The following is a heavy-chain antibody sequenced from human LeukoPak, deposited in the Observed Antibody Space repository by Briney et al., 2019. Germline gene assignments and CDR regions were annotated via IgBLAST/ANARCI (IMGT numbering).Heavy chain of an antibody. CDR1: GGTFSSYA. D-gene: IGHD6-25*01. CDR3: ARGKNGFDWFDP. J-gene: IGHJ5*02. Sequence: VASVKVSCKASGGTFSSYAISWVRQAPGQGLEWMGGIIPIFGTANYAQKFQGRVTITADESTSTAYMELSSLRSEDTAVYYCARGKNGFDWFDPWGQGTLVTVSS. V-gene: IGHV1-69*13. CDR2: IIPIFGTA.